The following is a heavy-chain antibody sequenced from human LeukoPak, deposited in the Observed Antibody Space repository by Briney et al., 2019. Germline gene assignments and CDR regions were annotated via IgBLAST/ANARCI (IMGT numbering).Heavy chain of an antibody. CDR2: INHSGST. V-gene: IGHV4-34*01. D-gene: IGHD3-16*02. CDR3: ARARYDYVWGSYRYTGSIFDY. Sequence: SETLSLTCAVYGGSFSGYYWSWIRHPPGKGLEWIGEINHSGSTNYNPSLKSRVTISVDTSKNQFSLKLSSVTAADTAVYYCARARYDYVWGSYRYTGSIFDYWGQGTLVTVSS. CDR1: GGSFSGYY. J-gene: IGHJ4*02.